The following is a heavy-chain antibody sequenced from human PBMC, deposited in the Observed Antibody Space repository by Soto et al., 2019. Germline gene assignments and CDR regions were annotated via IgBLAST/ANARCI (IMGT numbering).Heavy chain of an antibody. CDR3: ARGLFGWVTYNWFDP. J-gene: IGHJ5*02. CDR2: INHSGST. Sequence: QVQLQQWGAGLLKPSETLSLTCAVYGGSFSGYYWSWIRQPPGKGLEWIGEINHSGSTNYNPSLKSRVTISVDTSKNQFSLKLSSVTAADTAVYYCARGLFGWVTYNWFDPWGQGTLVTVSS. CDR1: GGSFSGYY. D-gene: IGHD3-10*01. V-gene: IGHV4-34*01.